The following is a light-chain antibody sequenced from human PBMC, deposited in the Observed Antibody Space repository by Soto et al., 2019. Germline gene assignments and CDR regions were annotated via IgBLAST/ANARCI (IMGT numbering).Light chain of an antibody. V-gene: IGKV3-11*01. J-gene: IGKJ5*01. CDR2: DAS. Sequence: GLTHSVATVSLSPGERATLSCRASQRVSSYLAWYQQKPGQAPGLLIYDASTRATGIPPRFSGSGSGTGFTLIISGLEPEDFAVYYCQDRAIWLVCFGQGARLEVK. CDR3: QDRAIWLVC. CDR1: QRVSSY.